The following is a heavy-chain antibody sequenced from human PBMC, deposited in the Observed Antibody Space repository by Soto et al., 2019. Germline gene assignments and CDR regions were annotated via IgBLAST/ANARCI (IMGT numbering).Heavy chain of an antibody. Sequence: GGSLRLSCAASGFTFDEYAMHWVRQAPGKGLEWVSGITWNSETLGYADSVKGRFSISRDNANLSLYLQMNSLRAEDTAVYYCAKRMYYYDSSGYVPSAFDIWGQGTMVTVSS. V-gene: IGHV3-9*01. CDR1: GFTFDEYA. J-gene: IGHJ3*02. CDR3: AKRMYYYDSSGYVPSAFDI. D-gene: IGHD3-22*01. CDR2: ITWNSETL.